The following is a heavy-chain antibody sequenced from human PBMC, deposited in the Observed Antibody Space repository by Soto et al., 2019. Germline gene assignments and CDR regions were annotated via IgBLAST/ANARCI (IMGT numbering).Heavy chain of an antibody. D-gene: IGHD2-15*01. CDR2: IIPIFGTA. V-gene: IGHV1-69*01. CDR1: GGTFSSYA. J-gene: IGHJ6*02. CDR3: AGDPRGCSGCSCYYYGMDV. Sequence: QVQLVQSGAEVKKPGSSVKVSCKASGGTFSSYAISWVRQAPGQGLEWMGGIIPIFGTANYAQRFQGRVTITADESTSTAYMELSSLRSEDTAVYYCAGDPRGCSGCSCYYYGMDVWGQGTTVTVSS.